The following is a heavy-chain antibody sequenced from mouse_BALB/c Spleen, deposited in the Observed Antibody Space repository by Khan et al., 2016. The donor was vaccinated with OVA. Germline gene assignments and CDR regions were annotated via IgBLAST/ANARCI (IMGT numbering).Heavy chain of an antibody. J-gene: IGHJ2*01. D-gene: IGHD2-14*01. CDR1: GYTFTDYS. CDR2: INTETGEP. Sequence: QIQLVQSGPELKKPGETVKISCKASGYTFTDYSMHWVKQAPGKGLKWMGWINTETGEPTYADDFKGRFAFSLETSASTAYLQINNPKNEDPATYFCARDRYDYFDYWGQGTTLTVSS. V-gene: IGHV9-2-1*01. CDR3: ARDRYDYFDY.